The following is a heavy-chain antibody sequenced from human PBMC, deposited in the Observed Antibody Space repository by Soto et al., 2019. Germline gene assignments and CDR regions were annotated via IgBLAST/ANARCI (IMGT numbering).Heavy chain of an antibody. D-gene: IGHD6-25*01. CDR1: GGSISSYY. V-gene: IGHV4-59*12. J-gene: IGHJ4*02. Sequence: SETLSLTCTVSGGSISSYYWSWIRQPPGKGLEWIGHIYDSGTANYNPSLKSRVTISVDTSKNTLYLQMNSLRADDTAVYYCTRGAGGPTDFWGQGTLVTVSS. CDR2: IYDSGTA. CDR3: TRGAGGPTDF.